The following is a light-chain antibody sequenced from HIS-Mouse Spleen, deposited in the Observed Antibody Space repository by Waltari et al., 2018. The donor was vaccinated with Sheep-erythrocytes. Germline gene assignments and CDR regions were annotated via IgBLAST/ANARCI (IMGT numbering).Light chain of an antibody. V-gene: IGLV3-1*01. J-gene: IGLJ2*01. Sequence: SSELTQPPSVSVSPGQTASITCSGDKLGDQYACWYQQKPGQSPVLVIYQDNKRPSGIPERFSGSNSGNTATLTISGTQAMDEADYYCQAWDSSIVVFGGGTKLTVL. CDR1: KLGDQY. CDR3: QAWDSSIVV. CDR2: QDN.